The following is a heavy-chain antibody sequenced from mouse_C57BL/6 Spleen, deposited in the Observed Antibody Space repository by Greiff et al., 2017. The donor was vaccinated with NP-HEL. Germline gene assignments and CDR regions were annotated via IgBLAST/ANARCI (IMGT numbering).Heavy chain of an antibody. D-gene: IGHD2-4*01. J-gene: IGHJ3*01. Sequence: QVQLKQSGPELVKPGASVKISCKASGYAFSSSWMNWVKQRPGKGLEWIGRIYPGDGDTNYNGKFKGKATLTADKSSSTAYMQLSSLTSEESAVYFCARGGYDYDGGFAYWGQGTLVTVSA. V-gene: IGHV1-82*01. CDR3: ARGGYDYDGGFAY. CDR2: IYPGDGDT. CDR1: GYAFSSSW.